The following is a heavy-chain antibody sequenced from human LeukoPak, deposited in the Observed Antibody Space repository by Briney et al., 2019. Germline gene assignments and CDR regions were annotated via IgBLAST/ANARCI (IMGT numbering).Heavy chain of an antibody. CDR3: ARGDYGGSHWFDP. D-gene: IGHD4-17*01. Sequence: SVKVSCKASGYTFTNYGISWVRQAPGQGLEWMGRIIPVLDKANYAQTFQGRLTITADKSTSTVYMELRSLRSEDTAVYYCARGDYGGSHWFDPWGQGTLVTVSS. J-gene: IGHJ5*02. CDR1: GYTFTNYG. CDR2: IIPVLDKA. V-gene: IGHV1-69*04.